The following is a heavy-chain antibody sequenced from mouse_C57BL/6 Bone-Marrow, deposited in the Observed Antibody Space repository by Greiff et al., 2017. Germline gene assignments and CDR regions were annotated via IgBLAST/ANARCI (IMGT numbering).Heavy chain of an antibody. CDR3: ARIDWGNDFDY. D-gene: IGHD2-1*01. J-gene: IGHJ2*01. CDR2: ISSGSSTI. V-gene: IGHV5-17*01. Sequence: EVMLVESGGGLVKPGGSLTLSCAASGFTFSDYGMHWVRQAPEKGLEWVAYISSGSSTIYYADTVKGRFTISRYNAKNTLFLQMTSLRSEDTAMYYCARIDWGNDFDYWGQGTTLTVSS. CDR1: GFTFSDYG.